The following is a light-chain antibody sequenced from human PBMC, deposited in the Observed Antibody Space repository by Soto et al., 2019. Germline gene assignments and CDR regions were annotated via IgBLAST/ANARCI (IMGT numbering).Light chain of an antibody. J-gene: IGKJ1*01. CDR2: AAS. CDR3: QQYYSYTWT. CDR1: QGISSY. V-gene: IGKV1-8*01. Sequence: IQMTQSPSSLSASTGDRVTITCRASQGISSYLAWYQQKPGKAPKLLIYAASTLQSGVPSRFSGSGSGTDFTLTISCLQSEDFATYYCQQYYSYTWTFGQGTKVDIK.